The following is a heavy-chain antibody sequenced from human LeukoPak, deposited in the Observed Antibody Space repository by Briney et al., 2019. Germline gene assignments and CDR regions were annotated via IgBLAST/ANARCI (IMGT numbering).Heavy chain of an antibody. V-gene: IGHV1-8*01. D-gene: IGHD2-15*01. CDR1: GYTFTSYD. CDR2: MNPNSGNT. Sequence: ASVKVSCKASGYTFTSYDINWVRQATGQGLEWMGWMNPNSGNTGYAQKFQGRVTMTRNTSISTAYMERSSLRSEDTAVYYCARLYCSGGSCYSWYYYYYMDVWGKGTTVTVSS. J-gene: IGHJ6*03. CDR3: ARLYCSGGSCYSWYYYYYMDV.